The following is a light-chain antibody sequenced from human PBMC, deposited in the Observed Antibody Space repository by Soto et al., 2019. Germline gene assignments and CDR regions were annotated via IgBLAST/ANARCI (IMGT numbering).Light chain of an antibody. J-gene: IGLJ2*01. CDR1: SSDVGGYNY. V-gene: IGLV2-14*03. CDR2: DVI. Sequence: QSDLTQPASVSGSPGQSITISCTGTSSDVGGYNYVSWYQQHPGKAPKLMIYDVINRPSGVSNRFSGSKSGNSASLTISGLQAEDEADYYCSSYTSSSTYVVFGGGTKLTVL. CDR3: SSYTSSSTYVV.